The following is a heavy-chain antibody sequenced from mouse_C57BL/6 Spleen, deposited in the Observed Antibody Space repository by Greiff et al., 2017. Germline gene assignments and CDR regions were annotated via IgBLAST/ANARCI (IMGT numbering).Heavy chain of an antibody. D-gene: IGHD2-1*01. J-gene: IGHJ4*01. Sequence: EVKLQESEGGLVQPGSSMKLSCTASGFTFSDYYMAWVRQVPEKGLEWVANINYDGSSTFYMDSLKSRFIISRDNAKNILYLQMSSLKSEDTATYYCARGPYGKGNHYYAMDYWGQGTSVTVSS. CDR3: ARGPYGKGNHYYAMDY. CDR1: GFTFSDYY. V-gene: IGHV5-16*01. CDR2: INYDGSST.